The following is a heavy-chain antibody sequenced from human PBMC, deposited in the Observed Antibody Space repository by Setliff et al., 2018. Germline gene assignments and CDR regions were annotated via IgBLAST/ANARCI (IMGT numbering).Heavy chain of an antibody. D-gene: IGHD3-9*01. J-gene: IGHJ4*02. CDR1: GFTFDDYA. V-gene: IGHV3-43D*04. CDR2: ISWDGTRT. Sequence: GGSLRLSCSTSGFTFDDYAMHWVRQAPGKGLEWVSLISWDGTRTNYVDSLKGRVTTSRDNSKNSLFLQMNSLRSEDTAVYYCARGDPAGYDILTGWSQGTLVTVSS. CDR3: ARGDPAGYDILTG.